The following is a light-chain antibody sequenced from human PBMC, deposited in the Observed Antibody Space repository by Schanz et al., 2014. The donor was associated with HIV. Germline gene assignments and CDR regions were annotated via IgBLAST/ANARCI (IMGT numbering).Light chain of an antibody. Sequence: QAVVTQEPSLTVSPGGTVTLTCGSSTGAVTSGHYPYWFQQKPGQAPRTLIYGTSKKHSWTPARFSGSLLGGKAALTLSGAQPEDEADYYCLLSYTGASWVFGGGTKLTVL. CDR2: GTS. CDR1: TGAVTSGHY. V-gene: IGLV7-46*01. J-gene: IGLJ3*02. CDR3: LLSYTGASWV.